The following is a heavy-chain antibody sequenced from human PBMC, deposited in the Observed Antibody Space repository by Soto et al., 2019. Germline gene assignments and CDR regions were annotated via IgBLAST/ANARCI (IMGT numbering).Heavy chain of an antibody. CDR3: ARDFADDYGDSFYYFDY. V-gene: IGHV1-3*01. CDR2: INAGNGNT. CDR1: GYTFTSYA. D-gene: IGHD4-17*01. J-gene: IGHJ4*02. Sequence: GASVKVSCKASGYTFTSYAMHWVRQAPGQRLEWMGWINAGNGNTKYSQKFQGRVTITRDTSASTAYMELSSLRSEDTAVYYCARDFADDYGDSFYYFDYWGQGTLVTVS.